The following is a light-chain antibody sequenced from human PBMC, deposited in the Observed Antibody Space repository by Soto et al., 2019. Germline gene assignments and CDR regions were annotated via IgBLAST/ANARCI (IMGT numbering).Light chain of an antibody. J-gene: IGKJ4*01. V-gene: IGKV3-11*01. CDR2: EIS. Sequence: EIVLTQSPATLSLSPGERATLSCRASQSVGRYLAWYQQKLGQAPRLLIYEISNRATGIPARFSGSGSGTDFILTISSLQPEDYAVYYCQQRSNWPLTFGGGTKVEIK. CDR3: QQRSNWPLT. CDR1: QSVGRY.